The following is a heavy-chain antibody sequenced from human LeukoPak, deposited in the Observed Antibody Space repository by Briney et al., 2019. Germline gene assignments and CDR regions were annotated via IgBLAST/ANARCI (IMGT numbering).Heavy chain of an antibody. CDR2: IKEDGSEK. V-gene: IGHV3-7*01. CDR3: ARDKPEVEWFRVYYYYGMDV. CDR1: GFSFSRNW. J-gene: IGHJ6*02. Sequence: HPGGSLRLSCAVSGFSFSRNWMAWLRQAPGKGLEWVADIKEDGSEKYYVDSVKGRFTTSRDNAKNSLYLQMDSLRDEDTAVYYCARDKPEVEWFRVYYYYGMDVWGQGTTVSVSS. D-gene: IGHD3-3*01.